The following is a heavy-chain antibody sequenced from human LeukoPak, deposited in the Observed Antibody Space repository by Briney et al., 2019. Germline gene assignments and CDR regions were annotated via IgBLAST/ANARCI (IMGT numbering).Heavy chain of an antibody. D-gene: IGHD2-15*01. CDR2: ISGYNGKT. J-gene: IGHJ5*02. V-gene: IGHV1-18*01. CDR1: GCTFNTYG. CDR3: ARAGAVVDNWFAP. Sequence: GSVKVSCKASGCTFNTYGITWVRQAPGQGLEWMGWISGYNGKTKYAQKLQDRVTMTTDTSTTTAYMELRSLRSDDTAVYYCARAGAVVDNWFAPWGQGTLVTVSS.